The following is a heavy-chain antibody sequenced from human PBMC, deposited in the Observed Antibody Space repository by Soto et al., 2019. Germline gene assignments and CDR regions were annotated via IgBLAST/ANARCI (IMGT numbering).Heavy chain of an antibody. J-gene: IGHJ4*02. Sequence: GGSLRLSCAASGFTFSSYGMHWVRQAPGKGLEWVAVIWYDGSNKYYADSVKGRFTISRDNSKNTLYLQMNSLRAEDTAVYYCERAPYSSGPSATDYWGQGTLVTGSS. CDR1: GFTFSSYG. CDR3: ERAPYSSGPSATDY. D-gene: IGHD6-19*01. V-gene: IGHV3-33*01. CDR2: IWYDGSNK.